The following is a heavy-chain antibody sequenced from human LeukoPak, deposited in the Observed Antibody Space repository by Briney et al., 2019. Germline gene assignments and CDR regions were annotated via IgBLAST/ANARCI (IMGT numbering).Heavy chain of an antibody. J-gene: IGHJ4*02. Sequence: SETLSLTCTVSGGSTTSHNYYWGWIRQPPGKGLEWIGSIHYSGSTYYNPSLKSRVTISVDTSKNQFSLKLSSVTAADTAVYYCARLSGFGELMPFDYWGQGTLVTVSS. CDR3: ARLSGFGELMPFDY. CDR2: IHYSGST. CDR1: GGSTTSHNYY. D-gene: IGHD3-10*01. V-gene: IGHV4-39*01.